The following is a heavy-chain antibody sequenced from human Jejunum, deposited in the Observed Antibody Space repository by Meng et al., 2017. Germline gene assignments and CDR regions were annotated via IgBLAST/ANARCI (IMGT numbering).Heavy chain of an antibody. CDR3: ARDGRHRRFDS. J-gene: IGHJ5*01. Sequence: VQWLESWGDLCKPRVSLSLSCGASGFRFRDYHMAWTRWPPGTGLECISYIRVGGSIIYYADSVKGRFTISRDDAKNSVYLQMNSLRAEDTAVYYCARDGRHRRFDSWGQGTLVTVSS. V-gene: IGHV3-11*01. D-gene: IGHD1-26*01. CDR2: IRVGGSII. CDR1: GFRFRDYH.